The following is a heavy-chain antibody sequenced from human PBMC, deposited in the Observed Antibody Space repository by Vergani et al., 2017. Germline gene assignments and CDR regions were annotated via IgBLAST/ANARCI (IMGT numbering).Heavy chain of an antibody. CDR2: ISGSGGFT. CDR3: AKDNVPGYYASSGYCDY. CDR1: GFAFTSYW. Sequence: EAQLVESGGGLVQPGGSLRLSCAASGFAFTSYWMTWVRQAPGEGLEWVSGISGSGGFTYYADSVKGRFTISRDNSKNTMFLQMNNLRAEDTAVYYCAKDNVPGYYASSGYCDYWGQGTLVTVSS. D-gene: IGHD3-22*01. V-gene: IGHV3-23*04. J-gene: IGHJ4*02.